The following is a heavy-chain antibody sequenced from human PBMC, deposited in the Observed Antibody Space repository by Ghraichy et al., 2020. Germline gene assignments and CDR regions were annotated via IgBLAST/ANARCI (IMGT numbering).Heavy chain of an antibody. J-gene: IGHJ4*02. CDR2: INHSGST. CDR3: ARGRANWGYSKRGGPQYYFDY. CDR1: GGSFSGYY. Sequence: SETLSLTCAVYGGSFSGYYWSWIRQPPGKGLEWIGEINHSGSTNYNPSLKSRVTISVDTSKNQFSLKLSSVTAADTAVYYCARGRANWGYSKRGGPQYYFDYWGQGTLVTVSS. D-gene: IGHD7-27*01. V-gene: IGHV4-34*01.